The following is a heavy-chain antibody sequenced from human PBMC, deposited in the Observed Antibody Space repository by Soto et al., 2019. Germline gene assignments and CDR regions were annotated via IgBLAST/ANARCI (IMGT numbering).Heavy chain of an antibody. D-gene: IGHD3-22*01. CDR1: SGPITGYS. CDR3: ARVFYTDSSGYTRNIIDS. J-gene: IGHJ4*02. CDR2: IYSSGTT. Sequence: PSETXSLTCVFSSGPITGYSWTWIRRPAGKGLEWIGLIYSSGTTSYNPSLESRVTMSLDTSKKSFSLELTSVTAADTAVYYCARVFYTDSSGYTRNIIDSWVQGTLVTVSS. V-gene: IGHV4-4*07.